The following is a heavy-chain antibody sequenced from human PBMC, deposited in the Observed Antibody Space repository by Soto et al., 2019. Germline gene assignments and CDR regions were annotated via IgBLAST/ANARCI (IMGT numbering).Heavy chain of an antibody. Sequence: GASVKVSCKASGYTFTLYAIHWVRQAPGQRPEWMGWINAANGNTKTSQKFQGRVTITADESTSTAYMELSSLRSEDTAVYYCARVVAAAGTRWFDPWGQGTLVTVSS. CDR2: INAANGNT. CDR1: GYTFTLYA. CDR3: ARVVAAAGTRWFDP. J-gene: IGHJ5*02. V-gene: IGHV1-3*01. D-gene: IGHD6-13*01.